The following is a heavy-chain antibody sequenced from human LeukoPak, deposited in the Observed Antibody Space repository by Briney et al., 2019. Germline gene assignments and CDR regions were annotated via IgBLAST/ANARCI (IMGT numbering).Heavy chain of an antibody. CDR3: ARERDGYYSRAFDI. D-gene: IGHD5-24*01. Sequence: VKTSETLPLTCTVSGGSIRSYYWSWIRQPPGKGLEWIGYIYYSGSTNYNPSLKSRVTMSVDKSQNQFSLKLSSVTAADTAVYYCARERDGYYSRAFDIWGQGTMVTVSS. CDR2: IYYSGST. J-gene: IGHJ3*02. CDR1: GGSIRSYY. V-gene: IGHV4-59*01.